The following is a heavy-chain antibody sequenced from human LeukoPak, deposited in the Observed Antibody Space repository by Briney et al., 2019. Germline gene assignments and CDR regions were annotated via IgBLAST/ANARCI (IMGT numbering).Heavy chain of an antibody. CDR3: ARDDCSGGSCYLGY. CDR1: GYSLSSGYY. D-gene: IGHD2-15*01. J-gene: IGHJ4*02. V-gene: IGHV4-38-2*02. Sequence: PSETLSLTCTVSGYSLSSGYYWGWIRQPPGKGLEWIGSIYHGGSPYYKPSLRSRATISADTSKNQFSLKLSSVTAADTAVYYCARDDCSGGSCYLGYWGQGTLVAVSS. CDR2: IYHGGSP.